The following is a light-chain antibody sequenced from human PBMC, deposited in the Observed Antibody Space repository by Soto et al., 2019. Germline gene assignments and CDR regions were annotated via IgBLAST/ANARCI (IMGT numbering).Light chain of an antibody. Sequence: EIVLTQSPGTLSLSPGERATLSCRASQSVGSTYLAWYQQKPGQAPRLLIYGTFSRATAIPDRFSGSGSGTDFTLTISRLEPEDFAVYYCQQYGDSPWTFGHGTKVEIK. CDR3: QQYGDSPWT. J-gene: IGKJ1*01. V-gene: IGKV3-20*01. CDR2: GTF. CDR1: QSVGSTY.